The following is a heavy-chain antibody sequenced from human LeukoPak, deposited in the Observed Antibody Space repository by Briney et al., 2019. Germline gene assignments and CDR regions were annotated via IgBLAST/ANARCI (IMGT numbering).Heavy chain of an antibody. CDR2: IYTSGST. V-gene: IGHV4-59*10. CDR3: ARADSSGYLYYFDY. J-gene: IGHJ4*02. CDR1: GGSFSGYY. Sequence: SETLSLTCAVYGGSFSGYYWSWIRQPAGKGLEWIGRIYTSGSTNYNPSLKSRVTMSVDTSKNQFSLKLSSVTAADTAVYYCARADSSGYLYYFDYWGQGTLVTVSS. D-gene: IGHD3-22*01.